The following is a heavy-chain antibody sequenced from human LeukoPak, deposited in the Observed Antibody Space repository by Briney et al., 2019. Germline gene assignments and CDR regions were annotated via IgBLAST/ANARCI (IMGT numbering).Heavy chain of an antibody. D-gene: IGHD3-3*01. CDR1: GFTFSDYY. CDR3: ARSYDFWSGYHDAFDI. Sequence: GGSLRLSCAASGFTFSDYYMSWIRQAPGNGLEWVSYISSSGSTIYYADSVKGRFTISRDNAKNSLYLQMNSLRAEDTAVYYCARSYDFWSGYHDAFDIWGQGTMVTVSS. V-gene: IGHV3-11*04. CDR2: ISSSGSTI. J-gene: IGHJ3*02.